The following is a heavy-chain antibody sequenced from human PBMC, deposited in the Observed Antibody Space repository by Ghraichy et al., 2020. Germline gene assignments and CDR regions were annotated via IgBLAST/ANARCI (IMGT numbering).Heavy chain of an antibody. CDR3: SRGGGAGTPVLYHMDV. J-gene: IGHJ6*02. CDR1: GLMFSPNT. Sequence: GGALRLSCVASGLMFSPNTMNWVRQAPGKGLEWVSSISSSTRYIYYADSVKGRFTISRDNAQNSLYLQMNSLRAEDTAVYYCSRGGGAGTPVLYHMDVWGLGTTVTVSS. D-gene: IGHD6-19*01. CDR2: ISSSTRYI. V-gene: IGHV3-21*01.